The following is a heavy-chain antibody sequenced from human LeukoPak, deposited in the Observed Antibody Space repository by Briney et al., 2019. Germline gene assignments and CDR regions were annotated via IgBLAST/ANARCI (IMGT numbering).Heavy chain of an antibody. Sequence: GGSLRLSCAASGFTFSSYWMSWVRQAPGKGLVWVSRISSDGTTTSYADAVKGRLTISRDNAKNTLYLQMNSLRAEDTAVYYCARSGTPYGTGGYYPDYFDFWGQGTLVTVSS. CDR1: GFTFSSYW. J-gene: IGHJ4*02. CDR3: ARSGTPYGTGGYYPDYFDF. V-gene: IGHV3-74*01. D-gene: IGHD3-22*01. CDR2: ISSDGTTT.